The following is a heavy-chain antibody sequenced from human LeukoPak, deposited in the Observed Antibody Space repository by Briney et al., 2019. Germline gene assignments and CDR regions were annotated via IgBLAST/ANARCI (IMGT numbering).Heavy chain of an antibody. CDR2: IYYRGTT. CDR1: GGSTNDYY. CDR3: ARGPPRTGRERYFDA. J-gene: IGHJ4*02. D-gene: IGHD1-1*01. V-gene: IGHV4-59*01. Sequence: PSETLSLTCTVSGGSTNDYYWNWLRQSPGEGLEWIGYIYYRGTTNYNPSLKSRVTISLDASRNQFSLSLSSVTAADTAVYYCARGPPRTGRERYFDAWGQGTLVSVSS.